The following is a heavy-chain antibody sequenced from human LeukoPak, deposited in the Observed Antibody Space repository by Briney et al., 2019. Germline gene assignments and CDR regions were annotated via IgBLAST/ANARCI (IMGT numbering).Heavy chain of an antibody. J-gene: IGHJ6*02. CDR1: GFTFSNYA. D-gene: IGHD2-15*01. CDR3: AKEETIVVGGYYYYGMDV. Sequence: PGGSLRLSCAASGFTFSNYAMSWVRQAPGKGLEWISLISGDGDSTYYTDSVKGRFTGSRDNSKSSLYLQMNSLRTEDTALYYCAKEETIVVGGYYYYGMDVWGQGTTVTVSS. CDR2: ISGDGDST. V-gene: IGHV3-43*02.